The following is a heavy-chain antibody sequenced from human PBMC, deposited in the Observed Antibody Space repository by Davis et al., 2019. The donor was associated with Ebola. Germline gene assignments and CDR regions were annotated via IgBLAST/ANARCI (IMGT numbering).Heavy chain of an antibody. D-gene: IGHD3-3*01. V-gene: IGHV4-59*08. J-gene: IGHJ3*02. CDR3: ARRTIFSTFDI. CDR1: GGSISSYY. CDR2: IYYSGTT. Sequence: MPSETLSLTCTVSGGSISSYYWSWIRQPPGKGLEWIGYIYYSGTTHYNPSLKSRVTMSVGTSKNQFSLKLSSVTAADTAVYYCARRTIFSTFDIWGQGTMVTVSS.